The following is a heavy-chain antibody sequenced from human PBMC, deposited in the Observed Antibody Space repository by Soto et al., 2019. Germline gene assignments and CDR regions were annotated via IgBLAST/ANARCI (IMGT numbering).Heavy chain of an antibody. Sequence: EVHLLESGGGLVQPGGSLRLSCAASGFTFSSYAMSWVRQTPGKGLEWVSSIKGSGDYTYYADSVKGRFSISRDNSKNTGYVQMNNLRAEDTAVYYCAKDGGRFFNEFETWGQGTMVTVSS. CDR2: IKGSGDYT. CDR3: AKDGGRFFNEFET. CDR1: GFTFSSYA. J-gene: IGHJ3*01. V-gene: IGHV3-23*01. D-gene: IGHD1-26*01.